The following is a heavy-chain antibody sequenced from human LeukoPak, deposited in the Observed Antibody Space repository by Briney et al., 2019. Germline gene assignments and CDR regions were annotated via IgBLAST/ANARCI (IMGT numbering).Heavy chain of an antibody. CDR1: GYTFTSYD. J-gene: IGHJ6*03. CDR2: MNPNSSNT. V-gene: IGHV1-8*03. CDR3: ATGVVVVPAARRHYYMDV. Sequence: ASVKVSCKASGYTFTSYDINWVRQATGQGLEWMGWMNPNSSNTGYAQKFQGRVTITRNTSISTAYMELSSLRSEDTAVYYCATGVVVVPAARRHYYMDVWGKGTTVTISS. D-gene: IGHD2-2*01.